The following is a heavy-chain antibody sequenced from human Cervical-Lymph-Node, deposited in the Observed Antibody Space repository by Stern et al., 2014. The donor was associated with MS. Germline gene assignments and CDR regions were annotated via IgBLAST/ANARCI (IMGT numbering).Heavy chain of an antibody. V-gene: IGHV3-33*01. CDR1: GFTFSPYG. Sequence: VQLLESGAGVVQPGRSLRLSCAASGFTFSPYGMHWVRQAPGKGLERVAAIWHDGSNKFYADSVKGRFTISRDNSKNTLYLQMNSLRAEDTAVYYCARDLIRRSSGYVAYFQHWGQGTLVTVSS. D-gene: IGHD3-22*01. CDR2: IWHDGSNK. CDR3: ARDLIRRSSGYVAYFQH. J-gene: IGHJ1*01.